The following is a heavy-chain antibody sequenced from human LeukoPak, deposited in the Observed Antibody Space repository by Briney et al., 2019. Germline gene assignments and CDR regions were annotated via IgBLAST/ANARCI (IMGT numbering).Heavy chain of an antibody. Sequence: GGSLRLSCAASGFTFSSSAMSWVRQAPGKGLEWVSAISGSVSNTYYAASVKGRLTIARDNSKNTLYLQMSSLRAEDTAVYYCVKEASRAYFDYWGQGTLVTVSS. J-gene: IGHJ4*02. V-gene: IGHV3-23*01. CDR1: GFTFSSSA. D-gene: IGHD2-2*01. CDR2: ISGSVSNT. CDR3: VKEASRAYFDY.